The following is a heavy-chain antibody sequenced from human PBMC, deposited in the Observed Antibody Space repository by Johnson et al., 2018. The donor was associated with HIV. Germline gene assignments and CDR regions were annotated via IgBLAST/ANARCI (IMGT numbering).Heavy chain of an antibody. V-gene: IGHV3-66*01. CDR2: IYSGGST. CDR3: VKDSSRYYDSRGAFDI. CDR1: GFTVSSNY. D-gene: IGHD3-22*01. Sequence: VQLVESGGVVVQPGGSLRLSCAASGFTVSSNYMSWVRQAPGKGLEWVSVIYSGGSTYYADSVKGRFTISRDNFKSTLYLQMNSLRVEDTAVYYCVKDSSRYYDSRGAFDIWGQGTMVTVSS. J-gene: IGHJ3*02.